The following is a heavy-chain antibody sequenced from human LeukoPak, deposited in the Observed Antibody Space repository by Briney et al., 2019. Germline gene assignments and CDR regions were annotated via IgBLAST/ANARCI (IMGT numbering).Heavy chain of an antibody. CDR1: GYTFTSYY. CDR3: AGEAHESEYYDILTGYFPSYYYYYMDV. D-gene: IGHD3-9*01. Sequence: ASVKVSCKASGYTFTSYYMHWVRQAPGQGLEWMGIINPSGGSTSYAQKFQGRVTMTRDMSTSTVYMELSSLRSEDTAVYYCAGEAHESEYYDILTGYFPSYYYYYMDVWGKGTTVTVSS. J-gene: IGHJ6*03. CDR2: INPSGGST. V-gene: IGHV1-46*01.